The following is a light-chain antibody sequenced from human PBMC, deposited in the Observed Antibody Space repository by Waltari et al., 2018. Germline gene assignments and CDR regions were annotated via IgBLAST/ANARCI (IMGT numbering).Light chain of an antibody. CDR3: QHYGRLPVT. V-gene: IGKV3-20*01. J-gene: IGKJ1*01. CDR1: QSISKY. CDR2: AAS. Sequence: EIVLTQSPGTLSLSPGESATLPCRASQSISKYLVWYQQRPGQATRLLIYAASSRATGISDRFSGSGSGTDFSLTISRLEPEDFAVYYCQHYGRLPVTFGQGTKVEIK.